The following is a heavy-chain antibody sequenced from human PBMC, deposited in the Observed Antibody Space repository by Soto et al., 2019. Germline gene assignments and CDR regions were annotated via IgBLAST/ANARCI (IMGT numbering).Heavy chain of an antibody. V-gene: IGHV3-33*01. CDR3: ARQSYYLFAGGPQEDWFDP. Sequence: QVQLVESGGGVVQPGRSLRLSCAASGFTFSSYGMHWVRQAPGKGLEWVAVIWYDGSNKYYADSVKGRFTISRDNSKNTLYLQMNSLRAEDTAVYYCARQSYYLFAGGPQEDWFDPWGQGTLVTVSS. J-gene: IGHJ5*02. D-gene: IGHD3-10*01. CDR1: GFTFSSYG. CDR2: IWYDGSNK.